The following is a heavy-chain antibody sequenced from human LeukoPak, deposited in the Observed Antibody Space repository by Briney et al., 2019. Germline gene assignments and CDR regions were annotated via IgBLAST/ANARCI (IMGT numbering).Heavy chain of an antibody. D-gene: IGHD3-22*01. CDR2: INPSGGST. V-gene: IGHV1-46*01. CDR3: ASTYYYDSSGYGLVRLGPFDY. CDR1: GYTFTSYY. Sequence: ASVKLSCKASGYTFTSYYMHWVRQAPGQGLEWMGIINPSGGSTSYAQKFQGRVTMTRDTSTSTVYMELSSLRSEDTAVYYCASTYYYDSSGYGLVRLGPFDYWGQGTLVTVSS. J-gene: IGHJ4*02.